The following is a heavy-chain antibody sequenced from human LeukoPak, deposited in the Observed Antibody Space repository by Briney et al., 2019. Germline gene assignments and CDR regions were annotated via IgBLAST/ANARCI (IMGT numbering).Heavy chain of an antibody. D-gene: IGHD3-3*01. CDR2: IYHSGST. V-gene: IGHV4-38-2*02. J-gene: IGHJ4*02. Sequence: SETLSLTCTVSGYSISSGYYWGWIRQPPGKGLEWIGSIYHSGSTYYNPSLKSRVTISVDTSKNQFSLKLSSVTAADTAVYYCASQGSIFGVVIDYWGQGTLVTVSS. CDR3: ASQGSIFGVVIDY. CDR1: GYSISSGYY.